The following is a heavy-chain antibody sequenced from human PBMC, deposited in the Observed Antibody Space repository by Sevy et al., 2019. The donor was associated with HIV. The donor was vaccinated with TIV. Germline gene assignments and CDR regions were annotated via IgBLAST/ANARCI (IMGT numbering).Heavy chain of an antibody. CDR2: IYSGGST. D-gene: IGHD3-22*01. J-gene: IGHJ4*02. CDR3: ARAARDYYDSTTFDY. V-gene: IGHV3-53*01. CDR1: GFTVSSNY. Sequence: GSLRLSCAASGFTVSSNYMSWVRQAPGKGLEWVAVIYSGGSTYYADSVKGRFTISRDNSKNTLYLQMNSLRAEDTAVYYCARAARDYYDSTTFDYWGQGTLVTVSS.